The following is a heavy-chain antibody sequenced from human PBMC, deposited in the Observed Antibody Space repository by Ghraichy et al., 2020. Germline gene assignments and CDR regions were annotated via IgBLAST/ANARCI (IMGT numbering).Heavy chain of an antibody. J-gene: IGHJ4*02. V-gene: IGHV3-23*01. D-gene: IGHD7-27*01. Sequence: GGSLRLSCVASGFTFSTYAMSWVRQAPGKGLEWVSSILNSGDVTYYADSVKGRFTMSRDNSKNTLYLQMNSLRAEDTAVYYCGKDPGVLDYWGQGTLVTVSS. CDR1: GFTFSTYA. CDR3: GKDPGVLDY. CDR2: ILNSGDVT.